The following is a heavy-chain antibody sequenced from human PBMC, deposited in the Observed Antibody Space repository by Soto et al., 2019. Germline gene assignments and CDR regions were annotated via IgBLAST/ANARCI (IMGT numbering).Heavy chain of an antibody. CDR2: IGVNDGAT. D-gene: IGHD3-16*01. V-gene: IGHV3-23*01. J-gene: IGHJ4*02. CDR1: VFIFRIKG. Sequence: RGSLIVSCAISVFIFRIKGVSWVGQAPGKGLDWVRLIGVNDGATYYADSVNARFTISIDNAKDTLYRQMNNLSTDDTSLYYWAKGGLIATFGGVGGTYYFDSWGQGTMVTVSS. CDR3: AKGGLIATFGGVGGTYYFDS.